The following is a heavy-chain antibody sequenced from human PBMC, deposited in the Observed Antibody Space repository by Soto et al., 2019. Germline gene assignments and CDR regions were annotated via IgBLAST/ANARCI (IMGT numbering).Heavy chain of an antibody. CDR1: GFTFSSYA. Sequence: GGSLRLSCATSGFTFSSYAMVWVRQAAEKGLEWVASISNNGDTAYYADSVKGRFTISRGNSENTLYLQMNGLRADDTALYLCAKSRVFIGAIVTLLDSWGQGTQVTVSS. D-gene: IGHD3-16*02. CDR2: ISNNGDTA. V-gene: IGHV3-23*01. J-gene: IGHJ4*02. CDR3: AKSRVFIGAIVTLLDS.